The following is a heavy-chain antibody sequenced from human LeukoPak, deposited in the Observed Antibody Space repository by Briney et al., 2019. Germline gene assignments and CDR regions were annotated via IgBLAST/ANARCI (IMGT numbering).Heavy chain of an antibody. D-gene: IGHD1-1*01. CDR3: ARVGRNWNLNWFDP. CDR1: EITVSSNY. V-gene: IGHV3-53*04. CDR2: LYSGTTA. Sequence: GGSLRLSCAASEITVSSNYMSWVRQAPGKGLEWVSVLYSGTTAHYADSVKGRFIISRHNSKNTLYLAINSLRSEDTAVYYCARVGRNWNLNWFDPWGQGTLVTVSS. J-gene: IGHJ5*02.